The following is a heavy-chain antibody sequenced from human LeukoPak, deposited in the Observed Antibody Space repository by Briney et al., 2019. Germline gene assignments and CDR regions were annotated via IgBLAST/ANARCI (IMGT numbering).Heavy chain of an antibody. CDR3: ARATYDSSGYYPDY. J-gene: IGHJ4*02. V-gene: IGHV4-59*08. CDR1: GGSISSYY. D-gene: IGHD3-22*01. Sequence: SSETLSLTCSVSGGSISSYYWSWIRQPPGQGLEWIGYIYSSGNTNYNPSLKSRVAISVDTSKNQFSLNLSSVTAADTAVYYCARATYDSSGYYPDYWGQGTLVTVSS. CDR2: IYSSGNT.